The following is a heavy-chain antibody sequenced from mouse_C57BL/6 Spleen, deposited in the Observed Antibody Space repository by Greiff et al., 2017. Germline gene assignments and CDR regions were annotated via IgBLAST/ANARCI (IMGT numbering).Heavy chain of an antibody. CDR1: GFNIKDYY. J-gene: IGHJ4*01. V-gene: IGHV14-2*01. D-gene: IGHD5-1-1*01. CDR3: ARSNTAGYYYAMDY. CDR2: IEPEDGET. Sequence: VQLKQSGAELVKPGASVTLSCTASGFNIKDYYMHWVKQRTEQGLEWIGRIEPEDGETKYAPKFQGKATITADTSSNTAYLQLSSLTSEDTAVHYCARSNTAGYYYAMDYWGQGTSVTVSS.